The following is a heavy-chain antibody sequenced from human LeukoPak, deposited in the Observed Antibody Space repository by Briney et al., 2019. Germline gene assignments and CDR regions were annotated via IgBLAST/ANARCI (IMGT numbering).Heavy chain of an antibody. CDR1: GFTFSSYW. D-gene: IGHD3-10*01. V-gene: IGHV3-7*03. CDR2: IKQDGSEK. CDR3: AKDHGSGSLFDY. Sequence: TGGSLRLSCAASGFTFSSYWMSWVRQAPGKGLEWVANIKQDGSEKYYVDSVKGRFTISRDNSKNTLYLQMNSLRAEDTAVYYCAKDHGSGSLFDYWGQGTLVTVSS. J-gene: IGHJ4*02.